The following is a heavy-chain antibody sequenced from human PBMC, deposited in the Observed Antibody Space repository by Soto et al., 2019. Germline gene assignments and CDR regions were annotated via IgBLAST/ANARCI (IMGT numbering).Heavy chain of an antibody. CDR2: INPNSGGT. CDR1: GYTFTGHY. Sequence: GASVKVSCKASGYTFTGHYMHWVRQAPGQGLEWMGWINPNSGGTNYAQKFQGWVTMTRDTSISTAYMELSRLRSDDTAVYYCARENCNGGSCYAAYMDVWGQGTTVNVS. D-gene: IGHD2-15*01. J-gene: IGHJ6*03. CDR3: ARENCNGGSCYAAYMDV. V-gene: IGHV1-2*04.